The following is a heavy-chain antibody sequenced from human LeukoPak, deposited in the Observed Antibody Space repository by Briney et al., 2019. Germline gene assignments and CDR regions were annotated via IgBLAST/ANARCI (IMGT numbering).Heavy chain of an antibody. Sequence: GASVKVSCKASGYIFTGYYMHWVRQAPGQGLEWMGWINPNSGGTNYAQKFQGRVTMTRDTSISTAYMELSRLRSDDTAVYYCAITAPVTPPEYSQRWGQGTLVTVSP. CDR2: INPNSGGT. CDR3: AITAPVTPPEYSQR. V-gene: IGHV1-2*02. CDR1: GYIFTGYY. J-gene: IGHJ1*01. D-gene: IGHD3-16*01.